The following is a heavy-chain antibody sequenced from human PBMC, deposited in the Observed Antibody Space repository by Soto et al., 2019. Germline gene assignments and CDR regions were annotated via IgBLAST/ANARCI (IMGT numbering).Heavy chain of an antibody. V-gene: IGHV1-46*01. CDR1: GYTFTSYY. D-gene: IGHD3-10*01. Sequence: QVQLVQSGDEVKKPGASVKVSCKASGYTFTSYYMHWVRQAPGQGLEWMGIINPSGGSTSYAQKFQGRVTMTRDTSTSTVYMEPSSLRSEDTAVYYCARDLDSGSYYGWFDPWGQGTLVTVSS. CDR2: INPSGGST. J-gene: IGHJ5*02. CDR3: ARDLDSGSYYGWFDP.